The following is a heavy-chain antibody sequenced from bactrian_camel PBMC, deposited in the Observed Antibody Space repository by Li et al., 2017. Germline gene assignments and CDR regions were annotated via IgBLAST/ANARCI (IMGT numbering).Heavy chain of an antibody. D-gene: IGHD3*01. Sequence: VQLVESGGVSVEAGGSLRLSCAASGYTFNTYSWFRQAPGREREGVATIDSDDSTRYADSVKVRFTISKDHAKNTLYLQMNNLKEEDTAMYYCAVDAPWYKECMIRRVPELGVRGQGTQVTVS. CDR1: GYTFNTY. V-gene: IGHV3S67*01. J-gene: IGHJ4*01. CDR2: IDSDDST.